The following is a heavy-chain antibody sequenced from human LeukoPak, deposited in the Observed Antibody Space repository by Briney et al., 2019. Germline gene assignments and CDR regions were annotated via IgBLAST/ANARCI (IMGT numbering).Heavy chain of an antibody. D-gene: IGHD1-26*01. CDR3: AREGPTEYWFDP. CDR1: GYTFTGYY. CDR2: INPKSGGT. V-gene: IGHV1-2*02. Sequence: ASAKVSGKASGYTFTGYYMHWVRQAPGQWLEWMGWINPKSGGTNYAQKLRGRVTMTRDTSITTAYMELSGLSSDDTAVYYCAREGPTEYWFDPWGQGTLVTVSS. J-gene: IGHJ5*02.